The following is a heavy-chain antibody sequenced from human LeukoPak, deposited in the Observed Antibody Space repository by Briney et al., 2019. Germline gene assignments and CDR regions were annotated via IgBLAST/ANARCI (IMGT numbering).Heavy chain of an antibody. V-gene: IGHV3-48*01. D-gene: IGHD2-2*01. J-gene: IGHJ3*02. CDR2: INSDSSTI. CDR1: GFTFSSFS. CDR3: AKGGLEIVVPAAPGAFDI. Sequence: PGGSLRLSCAASGFTFSSFSMNWVRQAPGKGLEWISYINSDSSTIYYADSVKGRFTISRDNSKNTLYLQMNSLRAEDTAVYYCAKGGLEIVVPAAPGAFDIWGQGTMVTVSS.